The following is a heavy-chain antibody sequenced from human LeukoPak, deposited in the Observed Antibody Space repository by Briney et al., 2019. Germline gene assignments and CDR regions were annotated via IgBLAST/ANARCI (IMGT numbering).Heavy chain of an antibody. CDR2: INPNSGGT. CDR3: ASGCSNTSCDGRADY. V-gene: IGHV1-2*02. D-gene: IGHD2-2*01. CDR1: GYSFTGYY. J-gene: IGHJ4*02. Sequence: ASVKVSCKASGYSFTGYYIHWVRQAPGQGLEWMGWINPNSGGTKYSQKFQGRVTITRDTSANTAYMELSSLRSEDTAVYYCASGCSNTSCDGRADYWGQGTLVTVSS.